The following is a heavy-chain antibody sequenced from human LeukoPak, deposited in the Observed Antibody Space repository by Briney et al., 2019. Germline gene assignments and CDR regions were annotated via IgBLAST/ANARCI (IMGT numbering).Heavy chain of an antibody. D-gene: IGHD3-10*01. CDR3: AREGGSGSLDY. Sequence: SVTVSCKASGGTFSIYAISWVRQAPGQGREWMGRIIPIFGIANYSQKFQGRVTITSDKSTNTAYMELSSLRSEDTAVYYCAREGGSGSLDYWGQGTLVTVSS. J-gene: IGHJ4*02. CDR2: IIPIFGIA. CDR1: GGTFSIYA. V-gene: IGHV1-69*04.